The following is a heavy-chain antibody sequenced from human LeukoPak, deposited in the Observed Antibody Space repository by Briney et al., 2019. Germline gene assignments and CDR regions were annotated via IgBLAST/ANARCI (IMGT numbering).Heavy chain of an antibody. J-gene: IGHJ4*02. CDR2: IKGDGITT. Sequence: GGSLRLSCEASGFTFSSFWMHWVRQAPGKGLVWVARIKGDGITTNYADPAKGRFTVSRDNAKNTVYLQMNSLRAEDTAVYYCARDLDYGGRSNFDHWGQGTLVTVSS. CDR3: ARDLDYGGRSNFDH. CDR1: GFTFSSFW. V-gene: IGHV3-74*01. D-gene: IGHD4-23*01.